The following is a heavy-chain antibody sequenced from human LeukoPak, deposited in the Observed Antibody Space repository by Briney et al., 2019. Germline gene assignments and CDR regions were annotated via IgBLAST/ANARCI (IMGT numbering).Heavy chain of an antibody. J-gene: IGHJ4*02. CDR1: GYPFTRYG. CDR3: ARGGGRDSGREKDY. D-gene: IGHD1-26*01. CDR2: ISGYNGNT. Sequence: EASVKVPCKTSGYPFTRYGISWVRQAPGQGLEWVGWISGYNGNTNYAQKFQGRVTMTTDTSTSTVYMELRSLTSDDTAVYYCARGGGRDSGREKDYWGQGTLVTVSS. V-gene: IGHV1-18*01.